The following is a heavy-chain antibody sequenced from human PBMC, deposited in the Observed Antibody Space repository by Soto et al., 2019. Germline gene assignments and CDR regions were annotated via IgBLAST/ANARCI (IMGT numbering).Heavy chain of an antibody. J-gene: IGHJ4*02. CDR1: GYTFTSYY. CDR2: INPSGGST. CDR3: ARVSDYFDSSGYYYFDY. D-gene: IGHD3-22*01. Sequence: RASVKVSCKASGYTFTSYYMHWVRQAPGQGLEWMGIINPSGGSTSYAQKFQGRVTMTRDTSTSTVYMELSSLRSEDTAVYYCARVSDYFDSSGYYYFDYWGQGTLVTVSS. V-gene: IGHV1-46*01.